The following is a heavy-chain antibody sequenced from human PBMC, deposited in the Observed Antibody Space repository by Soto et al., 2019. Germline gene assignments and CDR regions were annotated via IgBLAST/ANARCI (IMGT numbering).Heavy chain of an antibody. J-gene: IGHJ6*02. V-gene: IGHV3-30-3*01. Sequence: SCKAAGFTFSSYAMHWVRQAPGKGLGWVAVISYDGSNKYYADSVKGRFTISRDNSKNTLYLQMNSLRAEDTAVYYCARETYYDFWSGPYYGMDVWGQGTTVTVSS. D-gene: IGHD3-3*01. CDR2: ISYDGSNK. CDR1: GFTFSSYA. CDR3: ARETYYDFWSGPYYGMDV.